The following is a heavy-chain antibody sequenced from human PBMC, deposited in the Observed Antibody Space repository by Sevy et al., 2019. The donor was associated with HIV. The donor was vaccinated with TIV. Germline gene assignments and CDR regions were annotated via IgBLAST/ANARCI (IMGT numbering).Heavy chain of an antibody. CDR3: ARDDGNCYFHY. J-gene: IGHJ4*02. CDR2: IKQDAGQK. V-gene: IGHV3-7*01. CDR1: GFTFSKYW. D-gene: IGHD1-7*01. Sequence: GGSLRLSCAASGFTFSKYWMGWVRQAPGKGLEWVANIKQDAGQKYYVDSVKGRFTISSDNAKNSLYLQMNSLRAEDTAVYFCARDDGNCYFHYWGQGTLVTVSS.